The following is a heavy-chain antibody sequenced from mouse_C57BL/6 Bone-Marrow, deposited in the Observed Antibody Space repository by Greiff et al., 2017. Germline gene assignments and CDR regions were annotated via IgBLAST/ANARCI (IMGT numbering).Heavy chain of an antibody. CDR1: GFTFSSYA. CDR3: ARDRDYGSSFYAMDY. D-gene: IGHD1-1*01. Sequence: EVQLQESGGGLVKPGGSLKLSCAASGFTFSSYAMSWVRQTPEQRLEWVATISDGGSYTYYPDNVKGRFTISRDNAKNNLYLQMSHLKSEDTAMXYCARDRDYGSSFYAMDYWGQGTSVTVAS. J-gene: IGHJ4*01. CDR2: ISDGGSYT. V-gene: IGHV5-4*01.